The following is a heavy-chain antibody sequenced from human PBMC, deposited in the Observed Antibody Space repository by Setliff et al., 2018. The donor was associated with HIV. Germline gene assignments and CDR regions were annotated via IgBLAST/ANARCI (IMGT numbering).Heavy chain of an antibody. CDR1: GVSISSTNYY. V-gene: IGHV4-39*01. CDR3: ARPQLGWGGGSHFDH. CDR2: ILYGGTT. J-gene: IGHJ4*02. D-gene: IGHD1-1*01. Sequence: ASETLSLTCTVSGVSISSTNYYWAWIRQPPGEGLEWIGNILYGGTTFYNPSLRSRVTISVDTSKNQFSRKLSSVTAADMAVYYCARPQLGWGGGSHFDHWGQGTLVTVSS.